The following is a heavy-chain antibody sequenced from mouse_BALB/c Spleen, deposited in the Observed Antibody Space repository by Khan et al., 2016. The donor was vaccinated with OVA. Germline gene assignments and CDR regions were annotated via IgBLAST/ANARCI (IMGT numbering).Heavy chain of an antibody. V-gene: IGHV3-2*02. CDR1: GSSIPSDYA. J-gene: IGHJ1*01. CDR3: AREGNWYFDV. Sequence: EVQLQESGPGLVKPSQSLALTCTVSGSSIPSDYAWNWIRQFPGSKLEWMGYIRNSGNTSYNPSLKSRITITRDTSKNQFFLQLNSVTTEDTATYYWAREGNWYFDVWGAGTTVTVSS. CDR2: IRNSGNT.